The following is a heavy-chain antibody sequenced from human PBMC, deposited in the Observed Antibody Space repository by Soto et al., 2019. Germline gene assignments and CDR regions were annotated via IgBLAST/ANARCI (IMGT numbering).Heavy chain of an antibody. J-gene: IGHJ4*02. CDR3: ARPDSSSWAAPFGS. CDR1: GYIFTTYA. Sequence: ASVKVSCKASGYIFTTYAIHWVRQAPGQRLEWMGWINAGNGNTKYSQKLQGRVTITRDTSANTVYMELSSLTSEDTTLYYCARPDSSSWAAPFGSWGQGTLVTVSS. CDR2: INAGNGNT. V-gene: IGHV1-3*01. D-gene: IGHD6-13*01.